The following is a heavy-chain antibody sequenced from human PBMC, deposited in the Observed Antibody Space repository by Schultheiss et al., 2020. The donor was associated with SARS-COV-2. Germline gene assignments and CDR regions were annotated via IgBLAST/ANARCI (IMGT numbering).Heavy chain of an antibody. CDR2: IYKSGGT. Sequence: SETLSLTCTVSGGSISNYYWSWIRQSPGKGLEWIGYIYKSGGTNYNPSLKSRVTISVDTSKNQFSLKLNSMTAADTAVYYCARAGLLHYYDSSGYYPFDYWGQGTLVTVSS. J-gene: IGHJ4*02. V-gene: IGHV4-59*01. CDR3: ARAGLLHYYDSSGYYPFDY. D-gene: IGHD3-22*01. CDR1: GGSISNYY.